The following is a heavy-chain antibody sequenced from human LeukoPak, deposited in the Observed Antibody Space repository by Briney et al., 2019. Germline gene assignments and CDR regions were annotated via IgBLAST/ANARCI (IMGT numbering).Heavy chain of an antibody. J-gene: IGHJ4*02. CDR1: GFTFSSYA. D-gene: IGHD3-3*01. CDR2: ISGSGGST. Sequence: GGSLRLSCAASGFTFSSYAMSWVRQAPGKGLEWVSAISGSGGSTYYADSAKGRFTISRDNSKNTLYLQTNSLRAEDTAVYYCAARLAGFLEWLLHYWGQGTLVTVSS. CDR3: AARLAGFLEWLLHY. V-gene: IGHV3-23*01.